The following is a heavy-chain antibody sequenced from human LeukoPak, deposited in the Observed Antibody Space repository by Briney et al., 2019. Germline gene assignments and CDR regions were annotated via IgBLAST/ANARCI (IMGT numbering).Heavy chain of an antibody. J-gene: IGHJ3*02. CDR1: AFTFSSNE. CDR2: ISSSGSTI. CDR3: AREGPYNYDHDI. D-gene: IGHD3-22*01. Sequence: LSLTCSASAFTFSSNELNWLRQAQGQGWEGVSYISSSGSTIYYAVAVKGRCTISRENAKNTLYLQMNSLRAEDTAVYYCAREGPYNYDHDICGKGTMVTVSS. V-gene: IGHV3-48*03.